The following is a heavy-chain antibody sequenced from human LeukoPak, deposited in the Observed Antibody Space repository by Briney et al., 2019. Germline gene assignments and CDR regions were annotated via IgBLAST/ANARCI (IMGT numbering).Heavy chain of an antibody. D-gene: IGHD2-21*02. CDR3: AREYYCGGDCYSRPDY. V-gene: IGHV3-74*01. CDR2: INSDGSST. J-gene: IGHJ4*02. CDR1: GFTFSSYW. Sequence: PGGSLRLSCAASGFTFSSYWMHWVRQPPGKGLVWVTRINSDGSSTSYADSVKGRFTISRDNAKNTLYLQMNSLRAEDTAVYYCAREYYCGGDCYSRPDYWGQGTLVTVSS.